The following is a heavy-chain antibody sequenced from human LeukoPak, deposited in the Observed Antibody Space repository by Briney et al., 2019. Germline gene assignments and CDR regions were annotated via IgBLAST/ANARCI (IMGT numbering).Heavy chain of an antibody. CDR3: ARRGFCSGGSCFSAHFDF. CDR2: VYPGDSDT. J-gene: IGHJ4*02. D-gene: IGHD2-15*01. Sequence: GESLKISCQGSGYTVTHYWIAWVRQMPGKGLEWMGIVYPGDSDTRYSPSFQGQVTISADKSINTAYLQWSSLKASDTAMYYCARRGFCSGGSCFSAHFDFWGQGTLLTVSS. CDR1: GYTVTHYW. V-gene: IGHV5-51*01.